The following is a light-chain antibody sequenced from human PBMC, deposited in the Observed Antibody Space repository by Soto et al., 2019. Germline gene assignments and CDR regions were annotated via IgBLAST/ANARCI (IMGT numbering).Light chain of an antibody. CDR1: SSDVGSYNL. Sequence: QSALTQPASVSGSPGQSITISCTGTSSDVGSYNLVSWYQQHPGKAPKLMIYEVSKRPSGVSNRFSGSKSGNTASLTISGLQAEDEADYYCCSDAGSSGYVFGTGTKLTVL. CDR2: EVS. CDR3: CSDAGSSGYV. J-gene: IGLJ1*01. V-gene: IGLV2-23*02.